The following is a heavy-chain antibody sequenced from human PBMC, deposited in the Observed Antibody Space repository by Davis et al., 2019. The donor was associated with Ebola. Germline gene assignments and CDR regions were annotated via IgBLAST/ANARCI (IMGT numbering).Heavy chain of an antibody. V-gene: IGHV3-74*01. CDR2: INSDGSST. Sequence: GESLKISCAASGFTFSSYWMHWVRQAPGKGLVWVSRINSDGSSTSYADSVKGRFTISRDNAKNTLYLQMNSLRAEDTAVYYCASSQLVSYYYYYYGMDVWGQGTTVTVSS. D-gene: IGHD6-6*01. CDR3: ASSQLVSYYYYYYGMDV. J-gene: IGHJ6*02. CDR1: GFTFSSYW.